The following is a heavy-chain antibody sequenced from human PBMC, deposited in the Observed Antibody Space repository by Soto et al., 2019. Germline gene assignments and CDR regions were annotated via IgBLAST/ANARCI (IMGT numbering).Heavy chain of an antibody. CDR1: GFTFSDYG. D-gene: IGHD2-15*01. Sequence: QVQVEEFGGGVVRPGRSLRLSCEGPGFTFSDYGFHWVRQAPGKGREWVAMISYDGSDRYYRDSVQGRFTISRDDSKNTVYLQMNSLRAEDTATYYCARSTYCNGGSCFPQYWGPGTLVTVSS. J-gene: IGHJ4*02. CDR3: ARSTYCNGGSCFPQY. V-gene: IGHV3-30*03. CDR2: ISYDGSDR.